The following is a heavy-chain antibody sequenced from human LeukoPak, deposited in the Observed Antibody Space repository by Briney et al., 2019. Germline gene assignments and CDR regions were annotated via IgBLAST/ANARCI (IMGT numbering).Heavy chain of an antibody. CDR1: GFTFRNYA. Sequence: PGGSLRLSCAASGFTFRNYAMSWVRQAPGKGLEWVSAISGSDGRSHYADSVKGRFTTSRDNSKNTPWLQMNSLRAEDAAVYYCAKTAGSNWSFDYWGQGTLVTVSS. J-gene: IGHJ4*02. D-gene: IGHD6-13*01. CDR2: ISGSDGRS. V-gene: IGHV3-23*01. CDR3: AKTAGSNWSFDY.